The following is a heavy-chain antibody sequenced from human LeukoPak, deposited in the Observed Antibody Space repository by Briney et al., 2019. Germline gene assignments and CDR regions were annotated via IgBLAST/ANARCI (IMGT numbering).Heavy chain of an antibody. V-gene: IGHV1-8*01. J-gene: IGHJ5*02. Sequence: ASVKVSCKASGYTFTSYDINWVRQATGQGLEWMGWMNPNSGNTGYAQKFQGRVTMTRNTSISTAYMELSSLRSEDTAVYYCARGLGDILTGYYFRTYSWFDPWGQGTLVTVSS. D-gene: IGHD3-9*01. CDR3: ARGLGDILTGYYFRTYSWFDP. CDR2: MNPNSGNT. CDR1: GYTFTSYD.